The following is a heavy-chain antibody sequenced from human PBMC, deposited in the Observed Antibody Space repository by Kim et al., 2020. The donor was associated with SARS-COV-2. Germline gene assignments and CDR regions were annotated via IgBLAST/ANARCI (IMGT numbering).Heavy chain of an antibody. V-gene: IGHV1-24*01. Sequence: ASVKVSCKVSGYTLTELSMHWVRQAPGKGLEWMGGFDPEDGETIYAQKFQGRVTMTEDTSTDTAYMELSSLRSEDTAVYYCATDGLSAAGRYYYYGMDVWGQGTTVTVSS. CDR3: ATDGLSAAGRYYYYGMDV. CDR2: FDPEDGET. CDR1: GYTLTELS. D-gene: IGHD6-13*01. J-gene: IGHJ6*02.